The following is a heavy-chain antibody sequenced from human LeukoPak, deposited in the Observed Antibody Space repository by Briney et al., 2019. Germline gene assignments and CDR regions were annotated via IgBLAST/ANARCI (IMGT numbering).Heavy chain of an antibody. V-gene: IGHV3-73*01. J-gene: IGHJ6*03. CDR1: GFTFSGSA. CDR3: TRRAGYYYYYMDV. CDR2: IRSKANSYAT. Sequence: GGSLRLSCAASGFTFSGSAMHWVRQASGKGLEWVGRIRSKANSYATVYAASVKGRFTISRDDSKNTAYLQMNSLKTEDTAVYYCTRRAGYYYYYMDVWGKGTTVTVSS.